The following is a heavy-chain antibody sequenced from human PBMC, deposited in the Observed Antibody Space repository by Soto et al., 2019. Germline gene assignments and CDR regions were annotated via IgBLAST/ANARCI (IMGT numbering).Heavy chain of an antibody. CDR3: ARDGPPPDS. Sequence: SVNVSCKASGYAFASHHSRLVRHAPGQGLEWMGWISAYNGNTNYAQKLQGRVTMTTDTSTSTAYMELRSLRSDDTDVYSCARDGPPPDSWGKGTLVTVS. J-gene: IGHJ5*01. V-gene: IGHV1-18*01. CDR1: GYAFASHH. CDR2: ISAYNGNT.